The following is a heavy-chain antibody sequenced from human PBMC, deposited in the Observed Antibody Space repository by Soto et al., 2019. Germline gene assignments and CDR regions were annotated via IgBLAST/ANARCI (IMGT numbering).Heavy chain of an antibody. D-gene: IGHD2-2*01. CDR1: GFPFSSYS. J-gene: IGHJ6*03. Sequence: GGSLRLSCAASGFPFSSYSMNWVRQAPGKGLEWVSYISSSSSTIYYADSVKGRFTISRDNAKNSLYLQMNSLRAEDTAVYYCARDIVVVPYYYYYMDVWGKGTTVTVSS. V-gene: IGHV3-48*01. CDR2: ISSSSSTI. CDR3: ARDIVVVPYYYYYMDV.